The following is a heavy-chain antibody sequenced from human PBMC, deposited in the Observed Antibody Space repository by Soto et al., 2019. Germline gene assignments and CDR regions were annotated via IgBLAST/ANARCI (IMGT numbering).Heavy chain of an antibody. Sequence: GGSLRLSCAASGLTFRRYAMHWVRQAPGEGLEWVAVISRDGSSKYYGDSVKGRFTVSRDNTNHTLYLSMTSLRPDDTAVFYCARARNGAVPDSINFWGQGTLVTVSS. CDR2: ISRDGSSK. D-gene: IGHD2-8*01. CDR3: ARARNGAVPDSINF. V-gene: IGHV3-30-3*01. J-gene: IGHJ4*02. CDR1: GLTFRRYA.